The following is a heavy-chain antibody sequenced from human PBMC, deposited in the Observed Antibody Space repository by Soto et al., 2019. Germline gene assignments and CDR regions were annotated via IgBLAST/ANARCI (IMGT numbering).Heavy chain of an antibody. D-gene: IGHD6-13*01. CDR2: IYTSGST. Sequence: QVQLQESGPGLVKPSETLSLTCTVSGGSISSYYWXXXRQPAGKGLEWIGRIYTSGSTNYNPSLKSRVTMSVDTSKNQFSLKLSSVTAADTAVYYCAGYSSSWFLFDYWGQGTLVTVSS. CDR1: GGSISSYY. J-gene: IGHJ4*02. V-gene: IGHV4-4*07. CDR3: AGYSSSWFLFDY.